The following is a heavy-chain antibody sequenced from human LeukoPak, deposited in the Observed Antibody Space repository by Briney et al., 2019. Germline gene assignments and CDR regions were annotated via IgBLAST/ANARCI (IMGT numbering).Heavy chain of an antibody. D-gene: IGHD2-21*01. CDR3: ARASYPIKVFFDY. V-gene: IGHV4-34*01. CDR1: GGSFSGYY. CDR2: INHSGST. Sequence: LETLSLTCAVYGGSFSGYYWSWIRQRPGKGLEWIGEINHSGSTNYNPSLKSRVTISVDTSKNQFSLKLSSVTAADTAVYYCARASYPIKVFFDYWGQGTLVTVSS. J-gene: IGHJ4*02.